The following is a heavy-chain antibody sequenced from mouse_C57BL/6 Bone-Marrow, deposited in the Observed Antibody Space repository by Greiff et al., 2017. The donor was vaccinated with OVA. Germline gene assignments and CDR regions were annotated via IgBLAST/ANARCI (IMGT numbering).Heavy chain of an antibody. J-gene: IGHJ3*01. CDR3: ARLSSSWFAY. CDR2: IRNKANGYTT. V-gene: IGHV7-3*01. CDR1: GFTFTDYY. Sequence: EVKLMESGGGLVQPGGSLSLSCAASGFTFTDYYMSWVRQPPGKALEWLGFIRNKANGYTTEYSASVKGRFTISRDNSQSILYLQMNALRAEDSATYYCARLSSSWFAYWGQGTLVTVSA. D-gene: IGHD1-1*01.